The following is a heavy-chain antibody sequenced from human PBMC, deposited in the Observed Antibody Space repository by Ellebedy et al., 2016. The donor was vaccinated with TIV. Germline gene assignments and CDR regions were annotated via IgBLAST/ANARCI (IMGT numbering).Heavy chain of an antibody. J-gene: IGHJ3*01. Sequence: GESLKISCAASEFTFSTYAMHWVRQAPGKGLEWVALISYDGSNKNYADSVKGRFAISRDNSKNTLYLQMHSLRPEDTSVYYCARDNPQWFDAFDVWGRGTMVTVSS. CDR1: EFTFSTYA. V-gene: IGHV3-30*09. CDR2: ISYDGSNK. D-gene: IGHD3-10*01. CDR3: ARDNPQWFDAFDV.